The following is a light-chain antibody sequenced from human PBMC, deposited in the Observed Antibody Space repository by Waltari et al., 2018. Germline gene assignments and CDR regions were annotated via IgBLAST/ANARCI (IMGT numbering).Light chain of an antibody. V-gene: IGLV3-1*01. Sequence: SYELIQPPSVSVSPGPTASIPCSGDKLGDKFVCWYQQRPGQSPVLVIYQDRKRPSGIPERFSGSNSGNTATLTISGTQAMDEADYYCQAWDSNSAYVFGTGTKVTVL. J-gene: IGLJ1*01. CDR3: QAWDSNSAYV. CDR1: KLGDKF. CDR2: QDR.